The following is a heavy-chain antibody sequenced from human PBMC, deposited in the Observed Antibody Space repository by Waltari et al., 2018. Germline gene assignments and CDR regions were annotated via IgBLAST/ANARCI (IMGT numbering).Heavy chain of an antibody. V-gene: IGHV6-1*01. D-gene: IGHD3-3*01. CDR3: VRVTSGNFDH. CDR2: TYYRSRWYF. CDR1: GDSVSTNSGA. Sequence: QVQVQVSGPGLVKPSQSLSLTCAISGDSVSTNSGAWSWIRQSPSRGLEWLGRTYYRSRWYFDYAPSVKSRINCSPDTSKNQLSLQLSSVTPEDTAVYYCVRVTSGNFDHWGQGSLVTVSS. J-gene: IGHJ4*02.